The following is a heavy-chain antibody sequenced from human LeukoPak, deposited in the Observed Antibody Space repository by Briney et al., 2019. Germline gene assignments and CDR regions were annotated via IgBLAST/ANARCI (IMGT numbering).Heavy chain of an antibody. D-gene: IGHD5-12*01. CDR1: GGSISSSSYY. V-gene: IGHV4-39*01. CDR2: IDYSGST. Sequence: SETLSLTCTVSGGSISSSSYYWGWICQSPGRGLEWIRSIDYSGSTYYNPSLKSRVTISVDTSKNQFSLKLSSVTAADTAVYYCARHCGDIVATNEEICFDCWGQGTLVTVSS. J-gene: IGHJ4*02. CDR3: ARHCGDIVATNEEICFDC.